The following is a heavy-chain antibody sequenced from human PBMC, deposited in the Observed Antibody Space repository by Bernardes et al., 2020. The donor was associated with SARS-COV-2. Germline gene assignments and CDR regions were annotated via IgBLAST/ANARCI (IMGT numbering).Heavy chain of an antibody. Sequence: SGPTLGKPTQTLTLTCTFSGFSLSPSGVGVGWIRQPPGKALAWLALIYWDDDKRYSPSLKSRLTITKDTSKNQVVLTMTNMDPVDTATYYCAHGYYDYVWGSYRLDAFDIWGQGKMVTVSS. CDR3: AHGYYDYVWGSYRLDAFDI. J-gene: IGHJ3*02. CDR2: IYWDDDK. D-gene: IGHD3-16*02. CDR1: GFSLSPSGVG. V-gene: IGHV2-5*02.